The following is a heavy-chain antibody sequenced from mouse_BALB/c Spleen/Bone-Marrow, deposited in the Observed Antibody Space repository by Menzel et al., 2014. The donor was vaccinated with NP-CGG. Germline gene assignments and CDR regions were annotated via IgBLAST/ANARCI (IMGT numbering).Heavy chain of an antibody. Sequence: VQLKESGGGLVQPGGSLKLSCAASGFDFSRYWMTWVRQAPGKGLEWIGEINPDSSTINYTPSLKDKFIISRGNAKNTLYLQMNKVRSEDTALYYCAKNYYYGYVAYWGQGTLVTVSA. CDR1: GFDFSRYW. D-gene: IGHD1-2*01. CDR3: AKNYYYGYVAY. V-gene: IGHV4-1*02. CDR2: INPDSSTI. J-gene: IGHJ3*01.